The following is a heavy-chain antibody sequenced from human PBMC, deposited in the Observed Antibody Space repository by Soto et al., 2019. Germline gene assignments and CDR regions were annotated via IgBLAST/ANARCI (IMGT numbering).Heavy chain of an antibody. Sequence: EVQLVESGGGLVKPGGSLRLSCAASGFTFSSYAMNWVRQVPGKGLEWVSSISTSGSDIFYADSVNGRFTISRDNTKXXXXXXXXXXXXXXXXXXXXXXXXXXXXXXXXXNCFDSWGQGTLVTVSS. J-gene: IGHJ5*01. CDR1: GFTFSSYA. CDR2: ISTSGSDI. V-gene: IGHV3-21*01. CDR3: XXXXXXXXXXXXXNCFDS.